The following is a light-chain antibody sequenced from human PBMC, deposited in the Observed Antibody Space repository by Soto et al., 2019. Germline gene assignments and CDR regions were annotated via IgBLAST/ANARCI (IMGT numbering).Light chain of an antibody. Sequence: ENVLTQSPGTLSLSPGERATLSCRASQTVSSYLTWYQQRPGQAPRLLMYGASKRATGISDRFSGSGSGTDFTLTISRLEPEDFALYDCQQYGTSPITFGQGTRLEIK. J-gene: IGKJ5*01. CDR3: QQYGTSPIT. CDR1: QTVSSY. V-gene: IGKV3-20*01. CDR2: GAS.